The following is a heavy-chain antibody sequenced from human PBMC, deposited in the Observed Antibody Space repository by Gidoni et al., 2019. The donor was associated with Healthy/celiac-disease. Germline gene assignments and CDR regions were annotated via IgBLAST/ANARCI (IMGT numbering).Heavy chain of an antibody. Sequence: QVQLVESGGGVVQPGRSLRLSCAASGFTFSSYGMHWVRQAPGKGLEWVAVIWYDGSNKYYADSVKGRFTISRDNSKNTLYLQMNSLRAEDTAVYYCARDPRQLWYYFDYWGQGTLVTVSS. CDR1: GFTFSSYG. V-gene: IGHV3-33*01. J-gene: IGHJ4*02. D-gene: IGHD5-18*01. CDR3: ARDPRQLWYYFDY. CDR2: IWYDGSNK.